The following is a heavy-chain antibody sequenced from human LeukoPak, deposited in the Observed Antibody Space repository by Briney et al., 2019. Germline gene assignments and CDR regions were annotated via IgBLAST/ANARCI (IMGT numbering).Heavy chain of an antibody. J-gene: IGHJ4*02. CDR2: IYSGATT. Sequence: GGSLRPSCAASGFTVSSNYMNWVRQAPGKGLEWVSVIYSGATTYYADSVKGRFTISRDNAKNSLYLQMNSLRAEDTAVYYCARDPSPHYYDSSGYYDRFDYWGQGTLVTVSS. CDR3: ARDPSPHYYDSSGYYDRFDY. D-gene: IGHD3-22*01. CDR1: GFTVSSNY. V-gene: IGHV3-53*01.